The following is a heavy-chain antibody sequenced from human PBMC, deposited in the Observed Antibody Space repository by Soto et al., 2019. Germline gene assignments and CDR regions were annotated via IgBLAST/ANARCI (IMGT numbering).Heavy chain of an antibody. D-gene: IGHD3-22*01. V-gene: IGHV4-34*01. CDR1: GGSFSGCY. J-gene: IGHJ4*02. Sequence: SETLSLTCAVYGGSFSGCYWSWIRQPPGKGLEWIGEINHSGSTNYNPSLKSRVTISVDTSKNQFSLKLSSVTAADTAVYYCARTYYYDSSGYPDYWGQGTLVTVSS. CDR3: ARTYYYDSSGYPDY. CDR2: INHSGST.